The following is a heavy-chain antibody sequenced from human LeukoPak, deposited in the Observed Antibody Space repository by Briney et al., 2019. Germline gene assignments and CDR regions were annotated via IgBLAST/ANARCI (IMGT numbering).Heavy chain of an antibody. CDR3: AKETDYNYIYYFDY. CDR1: GFTFSSYA. J-gene: IGHJ4*02. V-gene: IGHV3-23*01. D-gene: IGHD5-24*01. Sequence: GGSLGLPCAASGFTFSSYAMSWVRQAPGKGLEWVSGISGSGASTYYADSVKGRFTISRDNSKNTLYLQMNSLRAEDTAVYSCAKETDYNYIYYFDYWGQGTLVTVSS. CDR2: ISGSGAST.